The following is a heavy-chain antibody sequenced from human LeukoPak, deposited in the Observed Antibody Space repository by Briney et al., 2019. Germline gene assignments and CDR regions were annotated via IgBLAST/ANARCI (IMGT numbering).Heavy chain of an antibody. CDR3: ASQLRLDY. D-gene: IGHD4-17*01. V-gene: IGHV3-30-3*01. CDR1: GFTFSSYA. Sequence: QPGRSLRLSCAASGFTFSSYAMHWVRQAPGKGLEWVAVISYDGSNKYYADSVKGRSTISRDNSKNTLYLQMNSLRAEDTAVYYCASQLRLDYWGQGTLVTVSS. CDR2: ISYDGSNK. J-gene: IGHJ4*02.